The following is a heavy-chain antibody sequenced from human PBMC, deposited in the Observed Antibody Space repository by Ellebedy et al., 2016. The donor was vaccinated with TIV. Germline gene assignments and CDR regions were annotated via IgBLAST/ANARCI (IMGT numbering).Heavy chain of an antibody. V-gene: IGHV4-31*03. CDR1: GGSISSGGYY. D-gene: IGHD3-22*01. Sequence: SETLSLTCTVSGGSISSGGYYWSWIRQHPGKGLEWIGYINYSGSTYYNPSLKSRVTISVDTSKNQFSLKLSSVTAADTAVYYCAREPIYYDSSGYYYGSVKDAFDIWGQGTMVTVSS. CDR2: INYSGST. J-gene: IGHJ3*02. CDR3: AREPIYYDSSGYYYGSVKDAFDI.